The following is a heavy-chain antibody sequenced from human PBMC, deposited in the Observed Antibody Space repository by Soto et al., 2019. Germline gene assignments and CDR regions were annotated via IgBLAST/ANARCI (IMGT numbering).Heavy chain of an antibody. CDR1: GGSISSGDYY. V-gene: IGHV4-30-4*01. D-gene: IGHD3-3*01. Sequence: LSLTCTVSGGSISSGDYYWSWIRQPPGKGLEWIGYIYYSGSTYYNPSLKSRVTISVDTSKNQFSLKLSSVTAADTAVYYCARGKFYDDFPMDYYGMDVWGQGTTVTVSS. CDR2: IYYSGST. CDR3: ARGKFYDDFPMDYYGMDV. J-gene: IGHJ6*02.